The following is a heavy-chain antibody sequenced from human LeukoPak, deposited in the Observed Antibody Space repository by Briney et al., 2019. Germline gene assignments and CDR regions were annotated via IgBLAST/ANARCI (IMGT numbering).Heavy chain of an antibody. CDR1: GFSFSSYA. V-gene: IGHV3-23*01. Sequence: EGSLRLSCAASGFSFSSYAMSWVRQAPGKGLEWVSAVSGGGGSSFYVDSVEGRFTISRDNSKNTLYLQMNSLRAEDTAVYYCAKGLRFSAVAGFDYWGQGTLVTVSS. D-gene: IGHD6-19*01. CDR2: VSGGGGSS. J-gene: IGHJ4*02. CDR3: AKGLRFSAVAGFDY.